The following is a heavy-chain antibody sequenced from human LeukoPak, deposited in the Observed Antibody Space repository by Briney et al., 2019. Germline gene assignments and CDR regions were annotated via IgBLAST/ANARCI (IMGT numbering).Heavy chain of an antibody. CDR3: ARDLRIVKGWFDP. CDR1: GFTFSSYG. D-gene: IGHD3-22*01. Sequence: PGRSLRLSCAASGFTFSSYGMHWVRQAPGKGLEWVAVIWYDGSNKYYADSVKGRFTISRDSSKNTLYLQMNSLRAEDTAVYYCARDLRIVKGWFDPWGQGTLVTVSS. V-gene: IGHV3-33*01. CDR2: IWYDGSNK. J-gene: IGHJ5*02.